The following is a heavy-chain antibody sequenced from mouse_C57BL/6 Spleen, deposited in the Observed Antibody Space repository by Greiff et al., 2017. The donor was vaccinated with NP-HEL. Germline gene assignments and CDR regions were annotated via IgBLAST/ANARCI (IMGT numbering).Heavy chain of an antibody. CDR1: GYTFTSYW. Sequence: QVQLKQPGAELVRPGTSVKLSCKASGYTFTSYWMHWVKQRPGQGLEWIGVIDPSDSYTNYNQKFKGKATLTVDTSSSTAYMQLSSLTSEDSAVYYCARSDGYDYYAMDYWGQGTSVTVSS. CDR3: ARSDGYDYYAMDY. CDR2: IDPSDSYT. D-gene: IGHD2-3*01. V-gene: IGHV1-59*01. J-gene: IGHJ4*01.